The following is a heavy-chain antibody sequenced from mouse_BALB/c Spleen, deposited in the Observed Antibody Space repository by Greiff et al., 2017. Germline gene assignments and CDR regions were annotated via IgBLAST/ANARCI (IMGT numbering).Heavy chain of an antibody. CDR3: ARPSYYGNFFAY. J-gene: IGHJ3*01. Sequence: EVKLVESGGGLVKPGGSLKLSCAASGFAFSSYDMSWVRQTPEKRLEWVAYISSGGGSTYYPDTVKGRFTISRDNAKNTLYLQMSSLKSEDTAMYYCARPSYYGNFFAYWGQGTLVTVSA. CDR1: GFAFSSYD. D-gene: IGHD2-1*01. V-gene: IGHV5-12-1*01. CDR2: ISSGGGST.